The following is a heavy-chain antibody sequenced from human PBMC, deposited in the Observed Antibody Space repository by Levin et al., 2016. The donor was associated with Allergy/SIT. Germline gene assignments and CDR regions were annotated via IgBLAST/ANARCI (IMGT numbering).Heavy chain of an antibody. V-gene: IGHV1-18*04. J-gene: IGHJ6*02. CDR1: GYTFTSYG. CDR2: ISAYNGNT. D-gene: IGHD2-2*01. Sequence: ASVKVSCKASGYTFTSYGISWVRQAPGQGLEWMGWISAYNGNTNYAQKLQGRVTMTTDTSTSTAYMELRSLRSDDTAVYYCARGDLGYCSSTSCYDPYYYYGMDVWGQGTTVTVSS. CDR3: ARGDLGYCSSTSCYDPYYYYGMDV.